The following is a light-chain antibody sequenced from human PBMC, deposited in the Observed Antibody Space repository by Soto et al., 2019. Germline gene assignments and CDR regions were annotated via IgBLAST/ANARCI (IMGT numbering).Light chain of an antibody. CDR2: DVT. CDR1: SREVGGYNY. Sequence: QSALTQPASVSGSPGQSITISCTGTSREVGGYNYVSWYQHHPGKAPKLMIYDVTNRPSGVSNRFSGSKSGNTASLTISGIQAEDEADYYCSSYTSSSTLVFGGATKVTVL. CDR3: SSYTSSSTLV. V-gene: IGLV2-14*03. J-gene: IGLJ2*01.